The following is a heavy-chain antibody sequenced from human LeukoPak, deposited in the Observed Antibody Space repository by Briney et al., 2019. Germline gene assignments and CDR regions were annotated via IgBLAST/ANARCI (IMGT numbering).Heavy chain of an antibody. CDR2: IFRSDFT. CDR3: ARGLTWGYSSSWYAKLGDGRRFYFDY. Sequence: HPSGTLSLTCAVSGASVNSSIWWSWVRQTPGKGLEWIGEIFRSDFTNYNPSLTSRVTISLDNSNNRFSLRLTSVTAADTAVYYCARGLTWGYSSSWYAKLGDGRRFYFDYWGQGTLVTVSS. V-gene: IGHV4-4*02. CDR1: GASVNSSIW. D-gene: IGHD6-13*01. J-gene: IGHJ4*02.